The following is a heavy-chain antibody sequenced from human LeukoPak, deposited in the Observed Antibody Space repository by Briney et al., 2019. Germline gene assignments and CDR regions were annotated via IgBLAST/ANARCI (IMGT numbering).Heavy chain of an antibody. D-gene: IGHD3-22*01. V-gene: IGHV4-39*01. J-gene: IGHJ4*02. Sequence: SGTLSLTCTVSGGSISSSSYCWGWIRQPPGKGLEWIGRIYYSGSIYYNPSLKSRVTISVDTSKNQFSLKLSSVTAADTAVYYCARLHSGSIDCWGQGTLVAVSS. CDR3: ARLHSGSIDC. CDR2: IYYSGSI. CDR1: GGSISSSSYC.